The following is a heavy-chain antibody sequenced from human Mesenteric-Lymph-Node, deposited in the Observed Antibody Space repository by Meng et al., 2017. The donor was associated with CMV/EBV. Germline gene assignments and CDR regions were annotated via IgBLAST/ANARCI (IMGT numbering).Heavy chain of an antibody. J-gene: IGHJ5*02. CDR2: IYSGGTS. CDR1: GFTVSSNY. CDR3: AMDTGSYDH. D-gene: IGHD1-26*01. V-gene: IGHV3-53*05. Sequence: GESLKISCAASGFTVSSNYMSWVRQAPGTGLECVSVIYSGGTSYYADSVRGRFTISRDNSKNTLYLQMNSLRAEDTAVYYCAMDTGSYDHWGQGTLVTVSS.